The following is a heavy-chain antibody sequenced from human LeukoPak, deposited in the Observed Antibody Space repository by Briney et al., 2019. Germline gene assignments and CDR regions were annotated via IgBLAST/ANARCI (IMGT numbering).Heavy chain of an antibody. D-gene: IGHD2-15*01. CDR3: ARVTGVVAATGYYYYGMDV. J-gene: IGHJ6*02. V-gene: IGHV3-72*01. Sequence: GGSLRLSCAASGFTFSDHYMDWVRQAPGKGLEWVGRTRNKANSYTTEYAASVKGRFTISRDDSKNSLYLQMNSLKTEDTAVYYCARVTGVVAATGYYYYGMDVWGQGTTVTVSS. CDR2: TRNKANSYTT. CDR1: GFTFSDHY.